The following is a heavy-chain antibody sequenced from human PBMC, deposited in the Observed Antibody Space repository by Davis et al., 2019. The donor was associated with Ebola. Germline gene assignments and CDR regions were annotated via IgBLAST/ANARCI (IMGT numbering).Heavy chain of an antibody. CDR3: ARWATVTGGLDP. D-gene: IGHD4-17*01. J-gene: IGHJ5*02. V-gene: IGHV3-64*02. CDR1: GFTFSSYS. Sequence: GGSLRLSCAASGFTFSSYSMNWVRQAPGKGLEYVSAISSNGGSTYYADSVKGRFTISRDNSKNTLYLQMGSLRAEDMAVYYCARWATVTGGLDPWGQGTLVTVSS. CDR2: ISSNGGST.